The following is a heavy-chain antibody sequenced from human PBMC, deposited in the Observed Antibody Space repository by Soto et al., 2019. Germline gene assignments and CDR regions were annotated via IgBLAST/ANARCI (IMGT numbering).Heavy chain of an antibody. CDR2: VNPSGGHT. V-gene: IGHV1-46*01. Sequence: QVQLVQSGAEVKKPGASVKVSCKASGDTFTDYYIHWVRQAPGQGLEWMGTVNPSGGHTTYAQHFLGRMTMTRDTATSTLYMELTSLTSEDTAVYYCARGGHVVVVTAALDYWGQGTLGTVSS. CDR1: GDTFTDYY. J-gene: IGHJ4*02. CDR3: ARGGHVVVVTAALDY. D-gene: IGHD2-21*02.